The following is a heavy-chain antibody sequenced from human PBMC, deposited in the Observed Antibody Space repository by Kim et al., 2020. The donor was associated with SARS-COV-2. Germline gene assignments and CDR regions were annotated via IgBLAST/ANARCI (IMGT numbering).Heavy chain of an antibody. CDR3: ATSDIVVVPAANY. J-gene: IGHJ4*02. V-gene: IGHV3-9*01. Sequence: YADSVKGRFTISRDNAKNSLYLQRNSLRAEDTALYYCATSDIVVVPAANYWGQGTLVTVSS. D-gene: IGHD2-2*01.